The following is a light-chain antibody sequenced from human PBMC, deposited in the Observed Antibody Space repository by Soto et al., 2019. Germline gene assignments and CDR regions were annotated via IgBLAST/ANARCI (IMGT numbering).Light chain of an antibody. CDR3: QQYYSYPLT. Sequence: AIRMTQSPSSFSASTGDSVTITFRASQGISSYLAWYQQKPGKAPKPLIYAASTLQSGVQSRFSGSGSATDFTLTISCLQSEDFATYYCQQYYSYPLTSGGGTKVDIK. J-gene: IGKJ4*01. V-gene: IGKV1-8*01. CDR2: AAS. CDR1: QGISSY.